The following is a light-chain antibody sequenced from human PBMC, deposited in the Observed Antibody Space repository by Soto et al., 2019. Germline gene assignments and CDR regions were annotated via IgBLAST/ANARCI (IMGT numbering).Light chain of an antibody. CDR2: DAS. CDR1: QGISNY. CDR3: QQYDNLPLT. V-gene: IGKV1-33*01. Sequence: DIQLTQSPFFLSASVGDRVTITCRASQGISNYLVWYQQKPGKAPKLLIYDASNLETGVPSRFSGSGSGTDFTFTISSLQPEDIATYYCQQYDNLPLTFGGGTKVDIK. J-gene: IGKJ4*01.